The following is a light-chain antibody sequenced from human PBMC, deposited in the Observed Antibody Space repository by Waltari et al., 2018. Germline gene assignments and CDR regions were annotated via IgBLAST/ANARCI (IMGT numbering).Light chain of an antibody. CDR1: QSISSN. J-gene: IGKJ1*01. CDR3: QQYNNWPPWT. Sequence: EIVMTQSPATPSVSPGERATLSCRASQSISSNLAWYQQKSGQAPRLLIYGASTRASGIPARFSGSGSGTDFTLTISSLQSEDFAVYYCQQYNNWPPWTFGQGTKVEIK. CDR2: GAS. V-gene: IGKV3-15*01.